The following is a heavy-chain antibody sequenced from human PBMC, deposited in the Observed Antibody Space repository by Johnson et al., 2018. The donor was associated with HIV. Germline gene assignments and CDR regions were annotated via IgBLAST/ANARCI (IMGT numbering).Heavy chain of an antibody. Sequence: QVQLVESGGGLVKPGGSLRLSCAASGFTFSDYYMSWIRQAPGKGLEWVSYISSSGSTIYYADSVKGRFTISRANSKNTLYLQMNSLRAEDTAVYYCAKDLQQPQRGEHALAQDAFDIWGQGTMVTVSS. CDR2: ISSSGSTI. CDR3: AKDLQQPQRGEHALAQDAFDI. J-gene: IGHJ3*02. CDR1: GFTFSDYY. V-gene: IGHV3-11*01. D-gene: IGHD6-13*01.